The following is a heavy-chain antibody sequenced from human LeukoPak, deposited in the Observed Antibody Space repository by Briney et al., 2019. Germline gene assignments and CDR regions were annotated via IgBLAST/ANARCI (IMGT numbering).Heavy chain of an antibody. Sequence: SSETLSLTCTVSGGSISSYYWSWIRQPPGKGLEWIGYIHYSGSTNYNPPLKSRVTMSVDTSKNQFSLKLSSVTAADTAVYYCARHRDYGDYALDYWGQGTLVTVSS. D-gene: IGHD4-17*01. CDR1: GGSISSYY. CDR2: IHYSGST. CDR3: ARHRDYGDYALDY. J-gene: IGHJ4*02. V-gene: IGHV4-59*08.